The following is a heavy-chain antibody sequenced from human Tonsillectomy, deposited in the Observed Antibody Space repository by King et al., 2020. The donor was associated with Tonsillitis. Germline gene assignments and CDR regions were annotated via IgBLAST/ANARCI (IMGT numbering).Heavy chain of an antibody. J-gene: IGHJ4*02. CDR2: ISYDGNHK. V-gene: IGHV3-30*04. CDR3: ARSGAPYDHSGFPDY. Sequence: VQLVESGGGVVQPGRSLRLSCAASGFTFSSYAMHWVRQAPGKGLEWVTLISYDGNHKHYADSLKGRFTISRDNSKNTLYLQMNSLRAEDTAVYYCARSGAPYDHSGFPDYWGQGTLVTASA. CDR1: GFTFSSYA. D-gene: IGHD3-22*01.